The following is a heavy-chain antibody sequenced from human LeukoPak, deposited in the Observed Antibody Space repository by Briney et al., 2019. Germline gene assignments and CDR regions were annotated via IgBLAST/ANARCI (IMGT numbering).Heavy chain of an antibody. D-gene: IGHD2-2*01. CDR1: GFSFSNYW. J-gene: IGHJ4*02. CDR3: AARGYCSSTSCLLEY. Sequence: GGSLRLSCAASGFSFSNYWMDWVRQAPGKGLEWVANIKQDGSEKKCLDSVKGRFTISRDNAKNMLYLQMNSLRDEDTAVYYCAARGYCSSTSCLLEYWGQGTLVTVSS. CDR2: IKQDGSEK. V-gene: IGHV3-7*02.